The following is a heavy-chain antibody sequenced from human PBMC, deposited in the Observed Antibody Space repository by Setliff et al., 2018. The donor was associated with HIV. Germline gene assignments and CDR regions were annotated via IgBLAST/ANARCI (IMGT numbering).Heavy chain of an antibody. V-gene: IGHV4-34*01. D-gene: IGHD6-13*01. Sequence: PSETLSLTCAVHGGSFSGYYWSWIRQPPGKGLEWIGEINHSGSTDYNPSLKSRVTISVDTSKNQFSLKLTSVTAADTAIYYCARTASLFPGIAAAQPWLFYSYMDVWGKGTTVTVSS. CDR2: INHSGST. J-gene: IGHJ6*03. CDR3: ARTASLFPGIAAAQPWLFYSYMDV. CDR1: GGSFSGYY.